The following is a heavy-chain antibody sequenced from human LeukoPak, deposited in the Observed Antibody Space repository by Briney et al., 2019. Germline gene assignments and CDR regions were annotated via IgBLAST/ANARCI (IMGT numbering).Heavy chain of an antibody. J-gene: IGHJ4*02. CDR2: INPNSGGT. V-gene: IGHV1-2*06. D-gene: IGHD5-12*01. Sequence: ASVKVSCKASGYTFTDYYMHWVRQAPGQGLEWVGRINPNSGGTNYAQKFQGRVTMTRDTSINTVYIELSRLRSDDTAVYYCTRDLEADIAFIYWGQGTLVTVSS. CDR1: GYTFTDYY. CDR3: TRDLEADIAFIY.